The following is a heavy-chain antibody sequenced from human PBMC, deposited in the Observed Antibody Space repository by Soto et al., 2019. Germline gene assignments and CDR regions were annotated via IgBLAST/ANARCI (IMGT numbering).Heavy chain of an antibody. J-gene: IGHJ6*02. D-gene: IGHD1-26*01. V-gene: IGHV1-69*12. CDR2: IIPIFGTA. CDR3: ASVLVGATYSYGMDV. CDR1: GGTFSSYA. Sequence: QVQLVQSGAEVKKPGSSVKVSCKASGGTFSSYAISWVRQAPGQGLEWMGGIIPIFGTADYAQKFQGRVTITADGSTGTAYMELSSLRSEDTALYYCASVLVGATYSYGMDVWGQGTTVTVSS.